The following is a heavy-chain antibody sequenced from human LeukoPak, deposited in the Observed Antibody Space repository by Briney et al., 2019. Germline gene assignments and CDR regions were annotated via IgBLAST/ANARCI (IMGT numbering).Heavy chain of an antibody. J-gene: IGHJ6*03. CDR2: ISWDGGST. CDR1: GFTFDDYA. D-gene: IGHD3-10*01. V-gene: IGHV3-43*01. Sequence: QAGGSLRLSCAASGFTFDDYAMHWVRQAPGKGLEWVSLISWDGGSTYYADSVKGRFTISRDNSKNSLYLQMNSLRTEDTALYYCAKDIFPTMVRENSYMDVWGKGTTVTVSS. CDR3: AKDIFPTMVRENSYMDV.